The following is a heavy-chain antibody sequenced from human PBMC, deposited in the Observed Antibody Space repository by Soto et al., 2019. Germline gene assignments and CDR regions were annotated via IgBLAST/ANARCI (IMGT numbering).Heavy chain of an antibody. V-gene: IGHV3-33*01. CDR1: GFTFSSYG. J-gene: IGHJ4*02. CDR3: ARDPGRLQQLTRSSFYFDY. Sequence: QVQLVESGGGVVQPGRSLRLSCAASGFTFSSYGMHWVRQAPGKGLEWVAVIWYDGSNKYYADSVKGRFTISRDNSKNTLYLQMNSLRAEDTAMYYCARDPGRLQQLTRSSFYFDYWGQGTLVTVSS. CDR2: IWYDGSNK. D-gene: IGHD6-13*01.